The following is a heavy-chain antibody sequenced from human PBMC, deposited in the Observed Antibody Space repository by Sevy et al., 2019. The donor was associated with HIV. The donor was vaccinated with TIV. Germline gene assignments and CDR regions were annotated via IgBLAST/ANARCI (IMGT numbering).Heavy chain of an antibody. J-gene: IGHJ4*02. V-gene: IGHV3-48*01. CDR3: ARGSVGGENYFDS. CDR2: ISGIGDTM. D-gene: IGHD3-16*01. Sequence: GGSLRLSCAASKFTFTIYSMNWVRQAPGKGLEWVSYISGIGDTMYYADSVKGRFIISRDNAKSSLYLQMNSLRAEDTAVYYCARGSVGGENYFDSWGQGTLVTVSS. CDR1: KFTFTIYS.